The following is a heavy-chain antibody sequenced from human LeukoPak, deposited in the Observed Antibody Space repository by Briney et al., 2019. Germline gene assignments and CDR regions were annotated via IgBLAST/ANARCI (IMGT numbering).Heavy chain of an antibody. D-gene: IGHD3/OR15-3a*01. J-gene: IGHJ4*02. CDR3: ARGRTVTGAKYYFDY. V-gene: IGHV3-49*04. Sequence: PGRSLRLSCLASGFTFADYGLGWVRQAPGMGLEWVAFTRSKLYGGAPEYDASVRGRFSVSREDSTSTAYLQMNSLKTEDTAVYYCARGRTVTGAKYYFDYWSQGTLVTASS. CDR2: TRSKLYGGAP. CDR1: GFTFADYG.